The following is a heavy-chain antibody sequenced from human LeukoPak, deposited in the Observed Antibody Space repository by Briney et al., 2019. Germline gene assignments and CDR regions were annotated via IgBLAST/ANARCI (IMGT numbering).Heavy chain of an antibody. J-gene: IGHJ4*02. V-gene: IGHV3-21*01. CDR2: ISSSSSYI. CDR1: GFTFSSYS. CDR3: ARGSTVLMVYATDY. D-gene: IGHD2-8*01. Sequence: GGSLRLSCAASGFTFSSYSMNWVRQAPGKGLEWVSSISSSSSYIYYADSVKGRFTISRDNAKNSLCLQMNSLRAEATAVYYCARGSTVLMVYATDYWGQGTLVTVSS.